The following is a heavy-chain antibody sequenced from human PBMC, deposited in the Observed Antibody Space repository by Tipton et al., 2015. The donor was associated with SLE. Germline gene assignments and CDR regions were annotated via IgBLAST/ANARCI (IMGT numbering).Heavy chain of an antibody. Sequence: TLSLTCTVSGGSISSTYYYWGWIRQPPGKGLEWIGSLYYSGNTYYNPSLKSRVTISVETSKNQFSLRLSSVTAADTAVYYCARVANYYYDSSGYPLRAFDIWGQGTMVTVSS. CDR1: GGSISSTYYY. V-gene: IGHV4-39*07. CDR2: LYYSGNT. J-gene: IGHJ3*02. CDR3: ARVANYYYDSSGYPLRAFDI. D-gene: IGHD3-22*01.